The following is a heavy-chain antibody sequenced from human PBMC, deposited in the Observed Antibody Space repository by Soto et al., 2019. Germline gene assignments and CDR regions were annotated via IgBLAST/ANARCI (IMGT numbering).Heavy chain of an antibody. CDR3: ARRPKGSRNHAFVI. D-gene: IGHD1-1*01. CDR2: INHSGST. CDR1: GGSFSGYY. J-gene: IGHJ3*02. V-gene: IGHV4-34*01. Sequence: QEQLQQWGAGLLKPSETLSLTCAVYGGSFSGYYWSWIRQPPGKGLEWIGEINHSGSTNYNPSLNSRVTISVDTSTSQSSLKRRSITAADRSEDYCARRPKGSRNHAFVIWGQETMVT.